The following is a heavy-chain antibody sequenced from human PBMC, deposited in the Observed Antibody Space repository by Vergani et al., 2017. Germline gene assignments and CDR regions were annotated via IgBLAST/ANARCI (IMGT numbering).Heavy chain of an antibody. CDR3: TRHGRSGWAGYFQH. Sequence: QLQLQESGPGLVKPSETLSLTCSVSGTSISGSSDYWGWIRQPPGKGLEWIGTIYYTGTTYYNEAHKSRLTISVDTSKNQFSLNLTSVTAADTAVYYCTRHGRSGWAGYFQHWGQGTLVTASS. D-gene: IGHD6-19*01. CDR2: IYYTGTT. J-gene: IGHJ1*01. CDR1: GTSISGSSDY. V-gene: IGHV4-39*01.